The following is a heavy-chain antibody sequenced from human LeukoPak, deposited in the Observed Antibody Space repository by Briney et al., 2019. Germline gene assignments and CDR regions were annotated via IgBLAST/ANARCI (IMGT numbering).Heavy chain of an antibody. CDR1: GGSFSGYY. Sequence: SETLSLTCAVYGGSFSGYYWSWVRQPPGKGLEWIGEINHSGSTNYNPSLKSRVTISVDTSKNQFSLKLSSVTAADTAVYYCARGRGWFQKYFDYWGQGTLVTVSS. D-gene: IGHD6-19*01. CDR3: ARGRGWFQKYFDY. J-gene: IGHJ4*02. V-gene: IGHV4-34*01. CDR2: INHSGST.